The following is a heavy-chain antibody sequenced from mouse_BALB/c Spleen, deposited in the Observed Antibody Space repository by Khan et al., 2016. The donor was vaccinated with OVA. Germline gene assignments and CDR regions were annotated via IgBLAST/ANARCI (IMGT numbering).Heavy chain of an antibody. V-gene: IGHV1S41*01. J-gene: IGHJ4*01. D-gene: IGHD1-1*01. CDR1: GYTFTSYW. CDR3: ARIRYYYGSNLHAMDY. CDR2: IAPGSVIT. Sequence: DLVKPGASVKLSCKASGYTFTSYWINWIKQRPGQGLEWIGRIAPGSVITYYNEMFKGKATLTVDTYYSTAYIQLSSLSSVDSACYFCARIRYYYGSNLHAMDYLTQRTSVPVSS.